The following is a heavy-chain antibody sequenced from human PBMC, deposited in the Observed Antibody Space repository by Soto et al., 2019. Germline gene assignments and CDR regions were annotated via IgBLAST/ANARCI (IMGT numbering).Heavy chain of an antibody. V-gene: IGHV4-39*07. CDR3: ARDGYCTNGVCYTVFDY. D-gene: IGHD2-8*01. Sequence: ASETLSLTCTVSGGSITGGSISSTTYYWGWMRQPPGKGLEWIASFFIGGNTYYNPSLKSRVTISVDTSKNQFSLKLSSVTAADTAVYYCARDGYCTNGVCYTVFDYWGQGTLVTVSS. CDR2: FFIGGNT. J-gene: IGHJ4*02. CDR1: GGSITGGSISSTTYY.